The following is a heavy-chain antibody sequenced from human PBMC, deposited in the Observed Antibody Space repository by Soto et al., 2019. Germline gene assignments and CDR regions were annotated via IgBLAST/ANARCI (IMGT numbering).Heavy chain of an antibody. CDR3: AKAGECRSYYESAGHYND. CDR2: ISGRGGVT. CDR1: GFTFRNQD. J-gene: IGHJ4*02. Sequence: EVQLLESGGGLVQPGGSLRLTCVGSGFTFRNQDMRWVRQAPGKGLEWVSGISGRGGVTYYADSVKGRFTISRDISKNTRNLQMNNLRANDTAVYYCAKAGECRSYYESAGHYNDWGQGTLVTFSS. V-gene: IGHV3-23*01. D-gene: IGHD3-22*01.